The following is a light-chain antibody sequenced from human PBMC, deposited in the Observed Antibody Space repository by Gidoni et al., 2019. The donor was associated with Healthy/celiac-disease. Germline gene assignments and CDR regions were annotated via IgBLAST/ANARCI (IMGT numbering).Light chain of an antibody. V-gene: IGLV6-57*04. Sequence: NFMLPQPHSVSESPGKPVTISCTRSSGSIASNYVPWYQQRPGSAPTTVIYEDNQRPSGVPDRFSGSIDSSSNSASLTISGLKTEDEADYYCQSYDSSNHVVFGGGTKLTVL. J-gene: IGLJ2*01. CDR1: SGSIASNY. CDR2: EDN. CDR3: QSYDSSNHVV.